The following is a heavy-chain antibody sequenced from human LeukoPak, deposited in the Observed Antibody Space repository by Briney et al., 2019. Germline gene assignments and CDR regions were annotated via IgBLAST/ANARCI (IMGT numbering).Heavy chain of an antibody. CDR2: VYTSGST. Sequence: SETLSLTCTVSGGSISSYYWSWIRQPAGKGLEWIGRVYTSGSTNYNPSLKSRVTMSVDTSKNQFSLKLSSVTAADTAVYYCASHTVVTPLGAFDIWGQGTMVTVSS. CDR1: GGSISSYY. D-gene: IGHD4-23*01. J-gene: IGHJ3*02. CDR3: ASHTVVTPLGAFDI. V-gene: IGHV4-4*07.